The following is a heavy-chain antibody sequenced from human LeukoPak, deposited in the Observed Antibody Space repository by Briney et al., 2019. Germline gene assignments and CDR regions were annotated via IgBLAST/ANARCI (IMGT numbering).Heavy chain of an antibody. V-gene: IGHV3-33*01. CDR2: IWYDGSNK. CDR3: ARRSMVTTPYYYYGMDV. CDR1: GFTFSSYG. Sequence: GRSLRLSCAASGFTFSSYGMHWVRQAPGKGLEWVAVIWYDGSNKYYADSVKGRFTISRDNSKNTLYLQMNSLRAEDTAVYYCARRSMVTTPYYYYGMDVWGKGTTVTASS. J-gene: IGHJ6*04. D-gene: IGHD4-17*01.